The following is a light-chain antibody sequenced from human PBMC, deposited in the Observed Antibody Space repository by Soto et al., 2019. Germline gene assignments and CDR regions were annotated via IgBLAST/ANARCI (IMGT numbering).Light chain of an antibody. CDR2: GAS. CDR1: QSVSSSY. CDR3: QQYGSSPWT. Sequence: EIVLTQSPCTLSLSPGERATLSCRASQSVSSSYLAWYQRKPGQAPRLLIYGASSRATGIPDRFSGSGSGTDFTLTISRLEPEDFAVYYCQQYGSSPWTFGQGTKVDIK. J-gene: IGKJ1*01. V-gene: IGKV3-20*01.